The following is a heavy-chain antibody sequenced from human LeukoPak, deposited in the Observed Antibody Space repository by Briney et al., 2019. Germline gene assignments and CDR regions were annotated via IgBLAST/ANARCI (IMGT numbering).Heavy chain of an antibody. V-gene: IGHV3-48*01. D-gene: IGHD6-25*01. CDR2: ISSSSSTI. CDR3: ARDRLFYGMDI. Sequence: GGSLRLSCAASGFTFSSYSMNWVRQAPGKGLEWVSYISSSSSTIYYADSVKGRFTISRDNAKNSLYLQMNSLRAEDTAVYYCARDRLFYGMDIWGQGTTVTVSS. CDR1: GFTFSSYS. J-gene: IGHJ6*02.